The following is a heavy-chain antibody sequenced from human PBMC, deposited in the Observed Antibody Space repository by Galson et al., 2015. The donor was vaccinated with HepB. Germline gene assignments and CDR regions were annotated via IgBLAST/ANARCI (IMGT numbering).Heavy chain of an antibody. D-gene: IGHD6-13*01. J-gene: IGHJ6*02. CDR1: GYIFINYW. CDR2: IGPSDSYT. Sequence: QSGAEVKKPGESLRISCKGSGYIFINYWISWVRQMPGKDLEWMGRIGPSDSYTNYSPSFQGHVTISADKSISTAYLQWSSLKASDTAMYYCATWGLVAAAAPYYYYGMDVWGQGTTVTVSS. V-gene: IGHV5-10-1*01. CDR3: ATWGLVAAAAPYYYYGMDV.